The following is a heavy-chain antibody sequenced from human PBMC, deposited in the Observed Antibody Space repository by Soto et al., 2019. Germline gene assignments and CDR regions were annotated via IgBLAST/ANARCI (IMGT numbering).Heavy chain of an antibody. V-gene: IGHV4-39*01. CDR2: IYYSGST. Sequence: QLQLQESGPGLVKPSETLSLTCTVSGGSISSSSYYWGWIRQPPGKGLEWIGSIYYSGSTYYNPSRKSRVTISVDTSKNQFALKLSSVTAADTAVYYCARSMTTVSFNWFDPWGQGTLVTVSS. D-gene: IGHD4-4*01. CDR3: ARSMTTVSFNWFDP. CDR1: GGSISSSSYY. J-gene: IGHJ5*02.